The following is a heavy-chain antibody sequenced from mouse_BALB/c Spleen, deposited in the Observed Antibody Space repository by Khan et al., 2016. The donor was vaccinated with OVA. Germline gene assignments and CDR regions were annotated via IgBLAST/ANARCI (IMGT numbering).Heavy chain of an antibody. J-gene: IGHJ3*01. CDR2: INPSNNYT. D-gene: IGHD2-14*01. CDR1: GYTFTSYT. V-gene: IGHV1-4*01. CDR3: VRAGTYHRSDGWFDY. Sequence: VALVESGAELARPGASVKMSCKASGYTFTSYTIHWVRQRPGQALEWIGHINPSNNYTNYNKNFKDKAALIVDNSSSTAYMQLRSLTSEDSAVSYCVRAGTYHRSDGWFDYWGQGTLVTVSA.